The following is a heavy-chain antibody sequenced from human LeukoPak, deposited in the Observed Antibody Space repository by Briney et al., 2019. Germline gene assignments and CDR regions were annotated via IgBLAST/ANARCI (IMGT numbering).Heavy chain of an antibody. CDR1: GFSFSGYA. J-gene: IGHJ4*02. Sequence: GGSLRLSCAASGFSFSGYAMSWVRQAPGRGLEWVSSISGSGSHTYHADSVKGRFTISRDNSKNTLYLQMNSLRAEDTAVYYCAKDISGYYRPFDYWGQGTLVTVSS. CDR3: AKDISGYYRPFDY. CDR2: ISGSGSHT. V-gene: IGHV3-23*01. D-gene: IGHD3-22*01.